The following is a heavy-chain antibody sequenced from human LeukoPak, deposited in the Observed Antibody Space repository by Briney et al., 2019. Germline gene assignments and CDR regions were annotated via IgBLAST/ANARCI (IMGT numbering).Heavy chain of an antibody. D-gene: IGHD2-2*01. V-gene: IGHV3-66*01. Sequence: SGGSLRLSCAASGFTVSSNYMSWVRQAPGKGLEWVSVIYSGGSTDYAAPVKGRFTISRDDSKNTLYLQMNSLKTEDTAVYYCTTASTGPASGYYYYYYYMDVWGKGTTVTVSS. CDR2: IYSGGST. CDR1: GFTVSSNY. J-gene: IGHJ6*03. CDR3: TTASTGPASGYYYYYYYMDV.